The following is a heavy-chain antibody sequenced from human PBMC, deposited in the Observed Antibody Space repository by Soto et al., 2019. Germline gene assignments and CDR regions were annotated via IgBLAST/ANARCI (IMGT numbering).Heavy chain of an antibody. CDR2: IYSGGST. J-gene: IGHJ4*02. CDR3: ATYSSLDD. Sequence: EVQLVETGGGLIQPGGSLRLSCAASGFTVSNNYMSWVRQAPGKGLEWVSLIYSGGSTYYADSVKGRFTSSRDNSKNTLYLQMISLRAEDTAGYYCATYSSLDDWGQGTLVTVS. CDR1: GFTVSNNY. V-gene: IGHV3-53*02. D-gene: IGHD6-13*01.